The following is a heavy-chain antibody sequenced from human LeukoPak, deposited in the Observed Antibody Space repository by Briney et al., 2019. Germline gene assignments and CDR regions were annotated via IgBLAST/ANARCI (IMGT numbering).Heavy chain of an antibody. V-gene: IGHV3-66*04. CDR2: IYSGTT. Sequence: GGTLRLSCAASGFTFSSYGMSWVRQAPGKGLEWVSFIYSGTTHYSDSVKGRFTISRDNSKNTLYLQMNSLRADDTAVYYCARRAGAYSHPYDYWGQGTLVTVSS. CDR1: GFTFSSYG. D-gene: IGHD4/OR15-4a*01. J-gene: IGHJ4*02. CDR3: ARRAGAYSHPYDY.